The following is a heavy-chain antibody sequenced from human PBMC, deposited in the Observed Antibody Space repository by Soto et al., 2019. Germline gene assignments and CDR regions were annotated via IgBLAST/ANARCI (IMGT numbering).Heavy chain of an antibody. CDR3: AKSEVLDI. CDR1: GYNFSSQW. J-gene: IGHJ3*02. CDR2: VYPGDAET. Sequence: PGESLKISCKGSGYNFSSQWIAWVRQKPGKGLEWMGIVYPGDAETRYSPSFQGQVTMSADKSIDTAYLQWSSLKASDTAIYYCAKSEVLDIWRQGTMVTVSS. V-gene: IGHV5-51*01.